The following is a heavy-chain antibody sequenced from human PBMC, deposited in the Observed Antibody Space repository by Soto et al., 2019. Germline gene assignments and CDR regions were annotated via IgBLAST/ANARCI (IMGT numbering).Heavy chain of an antibody. J-gene: IGHJ4*02. D-gene: IGHD1-26*01. CDR2: ISGSGGYT. CDR3: ANDPLKWELRFEPSYYFDS. V-gene: IGHV3-23*01. CDR1: GVTFSSYA. Sequence: EVQLLQSGGGLVQPGGSLRLSCAASGVTFSSYAMSWVRQAPGKGLEWVSRISGSGGYTYYADSVKGRFTSSRDHSKNALYLQMNSVRAEDTALYYCANDPLKWELRFEPSYYFDSWGQGTLVTVSS.